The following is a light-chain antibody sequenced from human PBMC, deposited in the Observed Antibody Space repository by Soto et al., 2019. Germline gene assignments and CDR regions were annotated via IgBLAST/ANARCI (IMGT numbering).Light chain of an antibody. CDR2: DVT. V-gene: IGLV2-14*03. CDR1: SSDVGGYNH. CDR3: SSYTTSSTLVV. Sequence: QSALTQPASVSGSPGQSITISCTGTSSDVGGYNHVSWYQQYPGKAPKLMIYDVTNRPSGVSNRFSGSKSANTASLTISGLQPEDEADYCCSSYTTSSTLVVLGGGTKLTVL. J-gene: IGLJ3*02.